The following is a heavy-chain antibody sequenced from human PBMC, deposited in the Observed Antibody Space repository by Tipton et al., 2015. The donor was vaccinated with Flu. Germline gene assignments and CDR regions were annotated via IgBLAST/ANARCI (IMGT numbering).Heavy chain of an antibody. CDR1: GGSISSGSFY. D-gene: IGHD6-13*01. V-gene: IGHV4-61*02. CDR2: IYMGDTT. CDR3: AREGRAAGFSFYYGVDV. Sequence: LRLSCTVSGGSISSGSFYWSWLRLSAGKGLERIGRIYMGDTTTYNPSLRSRVTISGDTSRNQFSLRLNSVTAADTAVYYCAREGRAAGFSFYYGVDVWGQGTTVIVSS. J-gene: IGHJ6*02.